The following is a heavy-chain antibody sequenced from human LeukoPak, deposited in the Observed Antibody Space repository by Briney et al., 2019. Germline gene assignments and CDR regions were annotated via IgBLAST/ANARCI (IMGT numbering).Heavy chain of an antibody. J-gene: IGHJ4*02. Sequence: GGSLRLSCAASGLTVSSNCMSWVRQAPGKGLEWVSFIYSGGNTYYADSVKGRFTISRDNSKNTVHLQMNSLRAEDTAMYYCARRAGDYSHPYDYWGQGTLVTVSP. V-gene: IGHV3-53*01. CDR2: IYSGGNT. D-gene: IGHD3-22*01. CDR3: ARRAGDYSHPYDY. CDR1: GLTVSSNC.